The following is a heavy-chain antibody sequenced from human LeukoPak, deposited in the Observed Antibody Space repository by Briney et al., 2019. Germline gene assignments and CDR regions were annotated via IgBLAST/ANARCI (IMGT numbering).Heavy chain of an antibody. D-gene: IGHD6-13*01. J-gene: IGHJ1*01. V-gene: IGHV3-33*08. Sequence: HPGGSLRLSCAASGFTFSTYDMHWVRQAPGKGLQWVAVIWYDGSNKHHADSVKGRFTISRDNSKNTLYLQMNSLRAEDTAVYYCARDAVAAPGSAEYFQHWGQGTLVTVSS. CDR1: GFTFSTYD. CDR3: ARDAVAAPGSAEYFQH. CDR2: IWYDGSNK.